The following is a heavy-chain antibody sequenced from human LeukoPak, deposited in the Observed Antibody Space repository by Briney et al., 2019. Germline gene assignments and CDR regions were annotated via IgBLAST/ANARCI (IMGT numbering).Heavy chain of an antibody. D-gene: IGHD3-3*01. CDR2: ISGSGGST. Sequence: GSLRLSCAASGFTFSSYAMSWVRQAPGKGLEWVSAISGSGGSTYYADSVKGRFTISRDNSKNTLYLQMNSLRAEDTAVYYCASRDVLRFLEWLPAPFDYWGQGTLVTVSS. V-gene: IGHV3-23*01. J-gene: IGHJ4*02. CDR3: ASRDVLRFLEWLPAPFDY. CDR1: GFTFSSYA.